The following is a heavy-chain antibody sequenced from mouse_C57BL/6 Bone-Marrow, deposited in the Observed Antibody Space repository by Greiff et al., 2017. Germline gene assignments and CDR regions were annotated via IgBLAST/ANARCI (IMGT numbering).Heavy chain of an antibody. J-gene: IGHJ4*01. CDR2: INPNNGGT. D-gene: IGHD2-3*01. CDR3: ERWDGAGYYPRDAMDY. V-gene: IGHV1-18*01. CDR1: GYTFTDYN. Sequence: VQLQQSGPELVKPGASVKIPCKASGYTFTDYNMDWVKQSHGKSLEWIGDINPNNGGTIYNQKFKGKATLTVDKSSSTAYMELRSLTSEDTAVYYCERWDGAGYYPRDAMDYWGKGTSVTVSS.